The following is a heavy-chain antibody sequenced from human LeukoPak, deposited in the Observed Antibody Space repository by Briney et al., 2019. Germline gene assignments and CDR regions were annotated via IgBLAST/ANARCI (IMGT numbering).Heavy chain of an antibody. CDR2: IYHSGST. Sequence: PSETLSLTCAVSGGSISSSNWWSWVRQPPGKGLEWIGEIYHSGSTNYNPSLKSRVTISVDKSKNQFSLKLSSVTAADTAVYYCASYYSSKQDNWFDPWGQGTLVTVSS. V-gene: IGHV4-4*02. J-gene: IGHJ5*02. CDR3: ASYYSSKQDNWFDP. CDR1: GGSISSSNW. D-gene: IGHD6-13*01.